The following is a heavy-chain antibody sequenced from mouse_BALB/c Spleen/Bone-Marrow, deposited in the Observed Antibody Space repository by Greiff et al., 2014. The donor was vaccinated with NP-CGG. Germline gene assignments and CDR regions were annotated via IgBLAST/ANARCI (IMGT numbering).Heavy chain of an antibody. CDR3: SRRDCGPFYAMDY. D-gene: IGHD3-3*01. Sequence: LVESGAELARPGASVKMSCKASGYTFTSFTIHWVKQRPGQGLEWIGYINPSSGYTNYNQNFKDKATLTADKSASTAYMQLPSLTSEDSSVYYCSRRDCGPFYAMDYWGQGTSVTVSS. CDR1: GYTFTSFT. CDR2: INPSSGYT. V-gene: IGHV1-4*01. J-gene: IGHJ4*01.